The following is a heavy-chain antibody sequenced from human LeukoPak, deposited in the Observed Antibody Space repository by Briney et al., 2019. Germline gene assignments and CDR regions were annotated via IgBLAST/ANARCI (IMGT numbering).Heavy chain of an antibody. D-gene: IGHD3-10*01. CDR2: ISSSGSTI. CDR1: GFTFSSYS. CDR3: TRENYGSGSLGDFDY. J-gene: IGHJ4*02. Sequence: GGSLRLSCAASGFTFSSYSMNWVRQAPGKGLQWVSYISSSGSTIYYADSVKGRFTISRDNAKNSLYLQMNSLRAEDTAVYYCTRENYGSGSLGDFDYWGQGTLVTVSS. V-gene: IGHV3-48*04.